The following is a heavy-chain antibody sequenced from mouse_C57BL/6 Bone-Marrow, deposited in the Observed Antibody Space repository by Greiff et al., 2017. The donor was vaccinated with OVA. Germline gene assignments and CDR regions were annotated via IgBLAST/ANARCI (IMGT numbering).Heavy chain of an antibody. CDR2: INPSTGGT. CDR1: GYSFTGYY. CDR3: ARYGSSRYWYFDV. D-gene: IGHD1-1*01. J-gene: IGHJ1*03. V-gene: IGHV1-42*01. Sequence: VQLQQSAPELVKPGASVKISCKASGYSFTGYYMNWVKQSPEKSLEWIGEINPSTGGTTYNQKFKAKATLTVDKSSSTAYMQLKSLTSEDSAVYYCARYGSSRYWYFDVWGTGTTVTVSS.